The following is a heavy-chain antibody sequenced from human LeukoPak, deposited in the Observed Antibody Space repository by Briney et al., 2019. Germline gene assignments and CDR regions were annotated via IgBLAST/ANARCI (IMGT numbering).Heavy chain of an antibody. CDR2: ISYDGSNK. J-gene: IGHJ4*02. CDR3: ARDRTQYDFWSGYYPPPDDY. D-gene: IGHD3-3*01. CDR1: GFTFSSYA. V-gene: IGHV3-30*04. Sequence: GGSLRLSCAASGFTFSSYAMHWVRQAPGKGLEWVAVISYDGSNKYYAESVKGRFTISRDNSKNTLYLQMNSLRAEDTAVYYCARDRTQYDFWSGYYPPPDDYWGQGTLVTVSP.